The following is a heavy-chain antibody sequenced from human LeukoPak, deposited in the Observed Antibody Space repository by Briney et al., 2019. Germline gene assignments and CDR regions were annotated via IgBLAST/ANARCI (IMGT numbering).Heavy chain of an antibody. CDR1: GGSISSSSYY. CDR3: IMTNWGVIDY. CDR2: IYYSGST. J-gene: IGHJ4*02. D-gene: IGHD3-10*01. Sequence: SETLSLTCTVSGGSISSSSYYWGWIRQPPGKGLEWIGSIYYSGSTYYNPSLKSRVTISVDTSKNQFSLKLSSVTAADTAVYYCIMTNWGVIDYWGQGTLVTVSS. V-gene: IGHV4-39*01.